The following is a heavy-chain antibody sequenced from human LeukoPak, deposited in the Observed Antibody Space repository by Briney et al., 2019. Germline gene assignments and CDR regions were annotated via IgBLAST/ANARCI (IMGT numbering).Heavy chain of an antibody. CDR1: GFTFSSYA. CDR3: AKHLSSGYYYLFDY. V-gene: IGHV3-23*01. J-gene: IGHJ4*02. D-gene: IGHD3-22*01. Sequence: PGGPLRLSCAASGFTFSSYAMSWVRQAPGKGLEWVSAISGSGGSTYYADSVKGRFTISRDNSKNTLYLQMNSLRAEDTAVYYCAKHLSSGYYYLFDYWGQGTLVTVSS. CDR2: ISGSGGST.